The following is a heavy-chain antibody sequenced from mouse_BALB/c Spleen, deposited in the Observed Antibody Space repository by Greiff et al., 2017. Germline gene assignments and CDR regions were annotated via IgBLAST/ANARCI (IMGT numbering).Heavy chain of an antibody. V-gene: IGHV5-6-5*01. CDR1: GFTFSSYA. CDR3: ARAYYGSPYFDY. D-gene: IGHD1-1*01. J-gene: IGHJ2*01. Sequence: EVQLQQSGGGLVKPGGSLKLSCAASGFTFSSYAMSWVRQTPEKRLEWVASISSGGSTYYPDSVKGRFTISRDNARNILYLQMSSLRSEDTAMYYCARAYYGSPYFDYWGQGTTLTVSS. CDR2: ISSGGST.